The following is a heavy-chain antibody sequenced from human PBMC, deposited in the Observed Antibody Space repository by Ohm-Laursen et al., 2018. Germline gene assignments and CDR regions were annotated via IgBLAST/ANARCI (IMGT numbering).Heavy chain of an antibody. CDR3: VGEGDGTSFQW. Sequence: PGTLSLTCAVSGGSISSYYWSWIRQPPGKGLEWIGYIFDSGRTNYNPALKSRVTISVDTSKKQFSLDMNSLTAADTAVYFCVGEGDGTSFQWWGQGTPVTVSS. J-gene: IGHJ4*02. CDR2: IFDSGRT. CDR1: GGSISSYY. V-gene: IGHV4-59*01. D-gene: IGHD6-6*01.